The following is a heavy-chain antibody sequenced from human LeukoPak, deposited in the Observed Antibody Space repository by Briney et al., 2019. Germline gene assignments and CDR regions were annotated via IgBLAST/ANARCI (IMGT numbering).Heavy chain of an antibody. CDR2: ISSSGSTI. V-gene: IGHV3-48*03. J-gene: IGHJ5*02. Sequence: GGSLGLSCAASGFTFSSYEMNWVRQAPGKGLEWVSYISSSGSTIYYADSVKGRFTISRDNAKNSLYLQMNSLRAEDTAVYYCARDSLPYDYVWGSYRFFDPWGQGTLVTVSS. D-gene: IGHD3-16*02. CDR3: ARDSLPYDYVWGSYRFFDP. CDR1: GFTFSSYE.